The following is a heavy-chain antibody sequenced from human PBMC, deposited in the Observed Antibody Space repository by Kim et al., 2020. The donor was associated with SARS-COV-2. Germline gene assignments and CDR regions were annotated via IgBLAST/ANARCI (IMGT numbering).Heavy chain of an antibody. CDR3: TRDRSPDIAARLYYYYYMDV. Sequence: GGSLRLSCTASGFTFGDYAMSWVRQAPGRGLEWVRFIRSKAYGGTTEYAASVKGRFTLSRDDSKSIAYLQMNSLKTEDTAVYYCTRDRSPDIAARLYYYYYMDVWGKGTPFTVSS. J-gene: IGHJ6*03. D-gene: IGHD6-6*01. V-gene: IGHV3-49*04. CDR2: IRSKAYGGTT. CDR1: GFTFGDYA.